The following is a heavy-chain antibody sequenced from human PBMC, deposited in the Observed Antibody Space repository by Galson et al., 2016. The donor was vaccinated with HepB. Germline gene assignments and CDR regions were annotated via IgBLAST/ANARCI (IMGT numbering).Heavy chain of an antibody. CDR2: TYYESKWYR. CDR1: GDSVSSNSAA. CDR3: ARNYYGSGGYYTLFDY. D-gene: IGHD3-10*01. Sequence: CAISGDSVSSNSAAWNWIRQSPSRGLEWLGRTYYESKWYRDYAVSVESRIAINADTSKNQFSLQLNSVTPKDTALYYCARNYYGSGGYYTLFDYWGQGTLVTVSS. J-gene: IGHJ4*02. V-gene: IGHV6-1*01.